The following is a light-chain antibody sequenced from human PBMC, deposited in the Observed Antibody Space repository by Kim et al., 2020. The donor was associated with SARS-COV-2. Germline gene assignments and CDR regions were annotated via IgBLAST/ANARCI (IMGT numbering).Light chain of an antibody. J-gene: IGKJ1*01. CDR3: QNYDGAPWT. Sequence: ASVGDRVTLPCRASQDINSYLAWYQQKPGKVPKVLIYSASALRSGVPTRFSGSGSGTDFTLTISSLQPEDVATYYCQNYDGAPWTFGQGTKVDIK. CDR2: SAS. CDR1: QDINSY. V-gene: IGKV1-27*01.